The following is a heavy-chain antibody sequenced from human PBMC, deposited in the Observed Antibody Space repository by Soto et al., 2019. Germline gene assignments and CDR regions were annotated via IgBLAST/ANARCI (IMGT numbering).Heavy chain of an antibody. D-gene: IGHD3-3*01. V-gene: IGHV4-59*01. CDR1: GGSISSYY. J-gene: IGHJ5*02. CDR2: IYYSGST. Sequence: SETLSLTCTVSGGSISSYYWSWIRQPPGKGLEWIGYIYYSGSTNYNPSLKSRVTISVDTSKNQFSLKLSSVTAADTAVYYCARDFWSGPVETNWFDPWGQGTLVTVSS. CDR3: ARDFWSGPVETNWFDP.